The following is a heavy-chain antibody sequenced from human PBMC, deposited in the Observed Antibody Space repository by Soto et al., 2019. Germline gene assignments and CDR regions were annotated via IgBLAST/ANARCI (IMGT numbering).Heavy chain of an antibody. CDR3: AIFYCNGGSVSDS. J-gene: IGHJ4*02. CDR2: IDHSGTT. D-gene: IGHD2-15*01. Sequence: QVQLQQWGAGLLKPSETLSLTCAVYGGSFTTYYWNWIRQTPGKGLQWIGEIDHSGTTRYNPSLMSRVTMSVDTSKKQLYLQMTSVTAADAAIYYCAIFYCNGGSVSDSWGQKTLVTVSS. V-gene: IGHV4-34*01. CDR1: GGSFTTYY.